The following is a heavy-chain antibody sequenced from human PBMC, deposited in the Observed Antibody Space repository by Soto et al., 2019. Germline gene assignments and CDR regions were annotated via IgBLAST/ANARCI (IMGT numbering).Heavy chain of an antibody. CDR1: GFTFSSYA. CDR3: AIMWSGYGRGAFDY. CDR2: ISYDGSNK. J-gene: IGHJ4*02. V-gene: IGHV3-30-3*01. D-gene: IGHD5-12*01. Sequence: GGSLRLSCAASGFTFSSYAMHWVRQAPGKGLEWVAVISYDGSNKYYADSVKGRFTISRDNSKNTLYLQMNSLRSEDTAVYYCAIMWSGYGRGAFDYWGQGTLVTVSS.